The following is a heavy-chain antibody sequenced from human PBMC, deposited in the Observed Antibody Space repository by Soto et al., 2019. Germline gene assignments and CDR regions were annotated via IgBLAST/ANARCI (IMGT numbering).Heavy chain of an antibody. Sequence: EVQVLESGGGLVQPGGSLRLSCAASGFTFSNYGMSWVRQAPGKGLEWVSSISGSGGRTYYADSVKGRFTISRDNFKNTLYLQTDSLRAEDTAFYYCAKSDCSGGSCYFPFDCGGQGTLVTVSS. CDR2: ISGSGGRT. J-gene: IGHJ4*02. V-gene: IGHV3-23*01. CDR1: GFTFSNYG. D-gene: IGHD2-15*01. CDR3: AKSDCSGGSCYFPFDC.